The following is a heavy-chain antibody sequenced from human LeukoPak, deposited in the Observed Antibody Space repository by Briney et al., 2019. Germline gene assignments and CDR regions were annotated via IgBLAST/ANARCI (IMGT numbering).Heavy chain of an antibody. CDR3: ARAVFYDSSGYPLRY. D-gene: IGHD3-22*01. CDR1: GFTFSSYS. V-gene: IGHV3-21*01. J-gene: IGHJ4*02. Sequence: GGSLRLSCAASGFTFSSYSMNWVRQAPGKGLEWVSSISSSSSYIYYADSVKGRFTISRDNAKNSLYLQMNSLRAEDTAVYYCARAVFYDSSGYPLRYWGQGTLVTVSS. CDR2: ISSSSSYI.